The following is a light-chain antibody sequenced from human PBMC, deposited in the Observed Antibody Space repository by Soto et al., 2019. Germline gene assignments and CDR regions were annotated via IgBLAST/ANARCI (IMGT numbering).Light chain of an antibody. V-gene: IGKV3-15*01. CDR2: GAS. CDR1: QSVSSSY. J-gene: IGKJ1*01. CDR3: QQYNNWPRT. Sequence: EILMTQSPATLSLSPGERATLSCRASQSVSSSYLACYQQKPGQAPRLLIYGASTRATDIPARFSGGGSGTEFTLTISSLQSEDFAVYYCQQYNNWPRTFGQGTKVEIK.